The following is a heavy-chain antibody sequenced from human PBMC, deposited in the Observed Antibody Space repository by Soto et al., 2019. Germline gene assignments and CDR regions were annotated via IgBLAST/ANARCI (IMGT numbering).Heavy chain of an antibody. J-gene: IGHJ6*03. CDR2: IYYSGST. Sequence: SETLSLTCTVSVGSISSSSYYWGWIRQPPGKGLEWIGSIYYSGSTYYNPSLKSRVTISVDTSKNQFSLKLSSVTAADTAVYYCAREDIVVVVAATPLYYMDVWGKGTTVTVSS. CDR3: AREDIVVVVAATPLYYMDV. CDR1: VGSISSSSYY. D-gene: IGHD2-15*01. V-gene: IGHV4-39*02.